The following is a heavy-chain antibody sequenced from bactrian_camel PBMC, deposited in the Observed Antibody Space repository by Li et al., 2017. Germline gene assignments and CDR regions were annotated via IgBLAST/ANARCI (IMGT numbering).Heavy chain of an antibody. J-gene: IGHJ4*01. CDR3: AAGEGGWFGGPWSGVNQYDY. CDR2: IRRDDLT. V-gene: IGHV3S55*01. Sequence: HVQLVESGGGSVQTGGSLRLSCAPSGLSVSDFSMAWFRQPPGKEREAVAAIRRDDLTAYTDSVKGRFSISKDNAGSTLYLQMNDLRPEDTAMYYCAAGEGGWFGGPWSGVNQYDYWGQGTQVTVS. CDR1: GLSVSDFS. D-gene: IGHD1*01.